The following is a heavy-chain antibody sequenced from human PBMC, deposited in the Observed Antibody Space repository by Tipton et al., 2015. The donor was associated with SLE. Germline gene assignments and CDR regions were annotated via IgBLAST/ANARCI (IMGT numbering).Heavy chain of an antibody. CDR1: GGSISSSSYY. CDR2: IYYSGST. CDR3: ARVRSDIVVVVAASYAFYI. J-gene: IGHJ3*02. Sequence: TLSLTCTVSGGSISSSSYYWGWIRQPPGKGLEWIGSIYYSGSTYYNPSLKSRVTISVDTSKNQFSLKLSSVTAADTAVYYCARVRSDIVVVVAASYAFYIWGQGTMVPVSS. V-gene: IGHV4-39*07. D-gene: IGHD2-15*01.